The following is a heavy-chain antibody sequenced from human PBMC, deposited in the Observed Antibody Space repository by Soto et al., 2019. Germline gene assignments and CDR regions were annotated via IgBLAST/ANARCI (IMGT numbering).Heavy chain of an antibody. CDR2: ITSDGSST. CDR3: ARDWYGSVDY. J-gene: IGHJ4*02. CDR1: GFPFGHYW. D-gene: IGHD3-10*01. Sequence: EVQLVESGGGLVQPGRSLRLSCAASGFPFGHYWMHWVRQAPGKGLVWVSRITSDGSSTTCADSVKGRFTISRDNAKNTLYLQMNNLRAEDTAVYYCARDWYGSVDYWGQGTLVTVSS. V-gene: IGHV3-74*01.